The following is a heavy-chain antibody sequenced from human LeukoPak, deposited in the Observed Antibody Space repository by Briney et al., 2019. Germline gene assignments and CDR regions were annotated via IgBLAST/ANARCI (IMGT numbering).Heavy chain of an antibody. D-gene: IGHD3-10*01. CDR3: TKGPDYYGTFDY. J-gene: IGHJ4*02. CDR1: GFTFDDYA. V-gene: IGHV3-9*01. Sequence: GGSLRLSCAASGFTFDDYAMHWVRQAPGKGLKWVSGLSWSSGSITYADSVKGRFTISRDNAKKSLYLQMNNLRVEDTALYYCTKGPDYYGTFDYWGQGTLVTVSS. CDR2: LSWSSGSI.